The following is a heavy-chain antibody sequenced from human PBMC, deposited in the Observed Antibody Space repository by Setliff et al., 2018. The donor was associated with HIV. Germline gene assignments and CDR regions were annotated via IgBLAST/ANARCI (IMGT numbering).Heavy chain of an antibody. J-gene: IGHJ4*02. Sequence: PSETLSLTCTVSGGSISSSSYYWGWIRQPPGKGLEWIGSIYYSGSTYYNPSLKSRVTISVDTSKNQFSLKLSSVTAADTAVYHCARTAAAGTFDYWGQGTLVTVSS. D-gene: IGHD6-13*01. CDR1: GGSISSSSYY. CDR2: IYYSGST. CDR3: ARTAAAGTFDY. V-gene: IGHV4-39*07.